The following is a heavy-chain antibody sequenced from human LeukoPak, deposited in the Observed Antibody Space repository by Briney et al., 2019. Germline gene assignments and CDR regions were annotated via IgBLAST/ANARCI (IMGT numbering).Heavy chain of an antibody. J-gene: IGHJ4*02. D-gene: IGHD2-15*01. CDR2: IYPGDSDT. CDR1: GYSFTSYW. CDR3: ARRRYCSGGSCYEFPDD. V-gene: IGHV5-51*01. Sequence: GESLKISCKGSGYSFTSYWIGWVRQMPGKGLEWMGIIYPGDSDTRYSPSFQGQVTISADKSISTAYLQWSSLKASDTAMYYCARRRYCSGGSCYEFPDDWGQGTLVTVSS.